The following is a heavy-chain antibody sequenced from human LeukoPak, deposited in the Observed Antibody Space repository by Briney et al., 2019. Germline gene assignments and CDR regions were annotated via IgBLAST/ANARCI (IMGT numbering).Heavy chain of an antibody. CDR3: ARRSWAARDAFDI. J-gene: IGHJ3*02. Sequence: SETVSLTCSGSGGSISSDNWNWIRQPPGKGLEWIGYIYHSGSTNYNPSLKSRVTISVGTSKNQFSLKLSSVTAADTAVYFCARRSWAARDAFDIWGQGTMVTVSS. CDR2: IYHSGST. V-gene: IGHV4-59*01. D-gene: IGHD3-16*01. CDR1: GGSISSDN.